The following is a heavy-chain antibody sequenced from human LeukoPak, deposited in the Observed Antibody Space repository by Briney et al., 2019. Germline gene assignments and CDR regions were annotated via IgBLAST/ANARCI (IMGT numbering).Heavy chain of an antibody. CDR2: INPNNGDT. V-gene: IGHV1-2*02. J-gene: IGHJ4*02. CDR1: GYTFSGYH. CDR3: ARNPPYCTSTSCYNDY. Sequence: ASVKVSCKASGYTFSGYHMHWVRQAPGQGPEWMGCINPNNGDTNYAQKFQGRVTMTRDTSISTVYMDLSSLRSDDTAVYYCARNPPYCTSTSCYNDYWGQGTLVTVSS. D-gene: IGHD2-2*02.